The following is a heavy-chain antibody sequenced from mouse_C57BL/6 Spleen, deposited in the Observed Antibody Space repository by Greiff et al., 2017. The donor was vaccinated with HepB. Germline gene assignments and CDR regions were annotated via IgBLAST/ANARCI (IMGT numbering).Heavy chain of an antibody. J-gene: IGHJ1*03. CDR1: GYTFTSYW. V-gene: IGHV1-74*01. CDR3: AIERNLLLRPYWYFDV. CDR2: IHPSDSDT. Sequence: VKLQQPGAELVKPGASVKVSCKASGYTFTSYWMHWVKQRPGQGLEWIGRIHPSDSDTNYNQKFKGKATLTVAKSSSTAYMQLSSLTCEDSAVYYCAIERNLLLRPYWYFDVWGTGTTVTVSS. D-gene: IGHD1-1*01.